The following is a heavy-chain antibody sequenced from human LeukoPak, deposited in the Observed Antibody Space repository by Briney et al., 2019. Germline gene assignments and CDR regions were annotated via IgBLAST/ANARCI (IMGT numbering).Heavy chain of an antibody. Sequence: PGRSLRLSCAASGFTFDDYAMHWVRQAPGKGLEWVSGISWNSGSIGYADSVKGRFTISRDNAKNSLYLQMNSLRAEDTALYYCAKAHSHIVGATTNYFDYWGQGTLVTVSS. D-gene: IGHD1-26*01. V-gene: IGHV3-9*01. J-gene: IGHJ4*02. CDR2: ISWNSGSI. CDR1: GFTFDDYA. CDR3: AKAHSHIVGATTNYFDY.